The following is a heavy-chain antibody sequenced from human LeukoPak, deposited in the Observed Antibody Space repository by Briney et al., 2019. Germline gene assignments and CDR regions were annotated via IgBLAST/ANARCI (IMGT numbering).Heavy chain of an antibody. Sequence: SETLSLTCTVSGGTISSSSYYWGWNRQPPGKGLEWIGSIYHSGKTYYNTSLRSRVTISVDTSKKQFSLRLSSVTAADTAVYYCARRGIRGVNFEYWGQGSLVTVSS. D-gene: IGHD3-10*01. V-gene: IGHV4-39*01. J-gene: IGHJ4*02. CDR1: GGTISSSSYY. CDR3: ARRGIRGVNFEY. CDR2: IYHSGKT.